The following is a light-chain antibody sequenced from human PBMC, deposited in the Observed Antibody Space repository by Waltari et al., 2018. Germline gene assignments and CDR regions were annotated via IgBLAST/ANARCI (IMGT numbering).Light chain of an antibody. Sequence: DIQMTQSPSTLSASVGDRVTITCRASQSISSWLAWYQQKPGKAPKFLIYDASTLESGVPSRFSGSGSATEFTLTISSLQPDDFATYYCQQYNSYSLLTFGPGTKVDIK. J-gene: IGKJ3*01. CDR2: DAS. CDR1: QSISSW. V-gene: IGKV1-5*01. CDR3: QQYNSYSLLT.